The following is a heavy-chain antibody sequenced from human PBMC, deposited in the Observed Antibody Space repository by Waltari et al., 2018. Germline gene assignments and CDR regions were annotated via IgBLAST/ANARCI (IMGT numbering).Heavy chain of an antibody. CDR1: GLAVRTSF. CDR3: ARVARGTLYDAFDI. V-gene: IGHV3-66*01. J-gene: IGHJ3*02. CDR2: SFSGYTT. Sequence: EVQLMESGGGLVQPGGSLRLSCVASGLAVRTSFMSWVRQAPGKGLEWVSASFSGYTTYYTDSVKCRFSTSIDNSKNTLFLQMNSLRAEDTAVYYCARVARGTLYDAFDIWGQGTMVTVAS. D-gene: IGHD1-26*01.